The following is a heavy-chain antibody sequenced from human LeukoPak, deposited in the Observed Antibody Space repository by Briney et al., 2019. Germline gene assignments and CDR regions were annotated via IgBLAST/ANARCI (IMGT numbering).Heavy chain of an antibody. CDR3: AKSLYGSGSYYNWFDP. V-gene: IGHV4-34*01. Sequence: SETLSLTCVVYGGSFSGYYWSWIRQSPGKGLEWIGEINHRGSTNYNPSLKRRVTISLDTSKNQFSLKLSSVTAADTAVYYCAKSLYGSGSYYNWFDPWGQGTLVTVSS. J-gene: IGHJ5*02. CDR1: GGSFSGYY. CDR2: INHRGST. D-gene: IGHD3-10*01.